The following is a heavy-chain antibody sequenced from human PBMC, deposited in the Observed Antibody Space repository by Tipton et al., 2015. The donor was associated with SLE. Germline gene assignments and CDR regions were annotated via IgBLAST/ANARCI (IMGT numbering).Heavy chain of an antibody. CDR1: GGSITNYF. V-gene: IGHV4-4*07. D-gene: IGHD3-10*01. CDR3: ATSTNPASGTFDI. Sequence: TLSLTCTVSGGSITNYFWGWVRQPAGKGLEWIGRICCGGSTKYNPPLDSRVSLSIDASKDQFSLKLSSVTAADTAVYYCATSTNPASGTFDIWGQGTVVTVSS. CDR2: ICCGGST. J-gene: IGHJ3*02.